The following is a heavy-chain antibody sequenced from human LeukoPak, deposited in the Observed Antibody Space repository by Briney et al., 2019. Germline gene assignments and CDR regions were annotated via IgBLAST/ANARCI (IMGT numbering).Heavy chain of an antibody. J-gene: IGHJ5*02. CDR2: IYYSGGT. V-gene: IGHV4-39*01. Sequence: SETLSLTCTVSGGSISSSSYYWGWIRQPPGKGLEWIGSIYYSGGTYYNPSLKSRVTISVDTSKNQFSLKLSSVTAADTAVYYCARQHNTPKLRYFDWLSHPSYNWFDPWGQGTLVTVSS. CDR3: ARQHNTPKLRYFDWLSHPSYNWFDP. CDR1: GGSISSSSYY. D-gene: IGHD3-9*01.